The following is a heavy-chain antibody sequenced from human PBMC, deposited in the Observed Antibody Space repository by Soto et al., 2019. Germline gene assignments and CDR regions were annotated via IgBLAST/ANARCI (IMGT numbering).Heavy chain of an antibody. CDR2: ISGSGGST. Sequence: GGSLRLSCAASGFTFSSYAMNWVRQSPEKGLEWVSSISGSGGSTYYTDSVKGRFTISRDNSKNTLYLQMNSLRAGDTAVYYCAFPDDSSGFDYWGQGTLVTVSS. D-gene: IGHD3-22*01. CDR3: AFPDDSSGFDY. CDR1: GFTFSSYA. J-gene: IGHJ4*02. V-gene: IGHV3-23*01.